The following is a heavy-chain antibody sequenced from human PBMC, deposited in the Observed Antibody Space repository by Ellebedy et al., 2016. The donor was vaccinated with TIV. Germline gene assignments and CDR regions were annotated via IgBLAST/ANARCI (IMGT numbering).Heavy chain of an antibody. CDR3: ATFPLPRGVEQLTEY. V-gene: IGHV3-15*01. CDR2: IKRNSDGGTT. CDR1: GFTFSDVW. J-gene: IGHJ4*02. Sequence: GESLKISCAASGFTFSDVWMTWVRQAPGKGLECIGRIKRNSDGGTTEYAAPVKGRFIISRDDSKNTLSLQMNSLKTEDTAMYYCATFPLPRGVEQLTEYWGQGALVTVSS. D-gene: IGHD1-26*01.